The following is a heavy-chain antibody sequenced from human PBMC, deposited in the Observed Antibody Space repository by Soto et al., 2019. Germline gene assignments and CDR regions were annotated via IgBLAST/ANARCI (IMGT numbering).Heavy chain of an antibody. CDR2: ISAYKTNI. D-gene: IGHD3-10*01. Sequence: QLVQSGAELKKPGASVKVSCKASGYTFPNYGITWVRQAPGQGLEWMGWISAYKTNIKYAQKFQGRVTLTTDTSTSTAYMELRSLISDDTAIYYCVRDLDGSGAYYTDFWGQGTLVTVSS. CDR1: GYTFPNYG. CDR3: VRDLDGSGAYYTDF. V-gene: IGHV1-18*01. J-gene: IGHJ4*02.